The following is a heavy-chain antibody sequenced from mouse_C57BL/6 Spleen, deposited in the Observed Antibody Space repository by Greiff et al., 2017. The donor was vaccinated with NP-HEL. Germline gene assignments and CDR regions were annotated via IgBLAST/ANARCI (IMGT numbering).Heavy chain of an antibody. D-gene: IGHD2-3*01. CDR2: IDPSDSYT. Sequence: VQLQQPGAELVMPGASVKLSCKASGYTFTSYWMHWVKQRPGQGLEWIGEIDPSDSYTNYNQKFKGKSTLTVDKSSSKAYMQLSSLTSEDSAVYYCARRVLDGLFDYWGQGTTLTVSS. V-gene: IGHV1-69*01. CDR3: ARRVLDGLFDY. CDR1: GYTFTSYW. J-gene: IGHJ2*01.